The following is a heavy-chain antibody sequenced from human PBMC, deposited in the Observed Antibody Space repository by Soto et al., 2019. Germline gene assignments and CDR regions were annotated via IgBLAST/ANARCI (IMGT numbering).Heavy chain of an antibody. CDR1: GFTFSNVW. V-gene: IGHV3-15*01. J-gene: IGHJ1*01. CDR2: IKKKADGGTT. D-gene: IGHD2-2*01. CDR3: RTQYLY. Sequence: GGPLSLSCLASGFTFSNVWMSWVRQAPGKGLEWVGLIKKKADGGTTEYAAPLKGRFTISRDDSKNTLYLQMNSLKTEDTAVYYCRTQYLYWGQGTLVTVSS.